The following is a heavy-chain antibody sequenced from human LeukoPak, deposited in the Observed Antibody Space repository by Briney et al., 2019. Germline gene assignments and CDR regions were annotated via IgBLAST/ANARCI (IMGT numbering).Heavy chain of an antibody. V-gene: IGHV4-59*01. D-gene: IGHD3-22*01. CDR3: ARGGWNKFDY. Sequence: SETLSLTCTVSGGSISSYYWSWIRQPPGKGLEWIGFIFYSGTTNYNPSLKSRVTISVDTSKNQFSLKLSSVTAADTAVYYCARGGWNKFDYWGQGTLVTASS. CDR1: GGSISSYY. CDR2: IFYSGTT. J-gene: IGHJ4*02.